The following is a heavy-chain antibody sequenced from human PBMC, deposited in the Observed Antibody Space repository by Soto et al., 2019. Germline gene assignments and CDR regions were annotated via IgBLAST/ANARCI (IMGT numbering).Heavy chain of an antibody. Sequence: QVQLQESGPGLVKPSGTLSLTCAVSNGSISSAHWWNWVRQPPGKGLEWIGEIYHSGSTNYNPSLKSRVTVSVDKSMNQFSLKLTSVTAADTAVYYCATNSYYSLGVWGQGTTVTVSS. CDR2: IYHSGST. CDR1: NGSISSAHW. J-gene: IGHJ6*02. V-gene: IGHV4-4*02. CDR3: ATNSYYSLGV.